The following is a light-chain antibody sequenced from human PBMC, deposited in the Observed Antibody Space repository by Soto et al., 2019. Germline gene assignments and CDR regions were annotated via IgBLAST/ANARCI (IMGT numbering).Light chain of an antibody. V-gene: IGKV3-20*01. CDR3: HQYASSPLT. CDR2: GAS. J-gene: IGKJ4*01. CDR1: QSVAKNF. Sequence: EIVLTQSPGTLSLSPGERATLSCSASQSVAKNFLAWYQQKPGQAPRLLIYGASSKASGIPDRFSGSGSGTDFSLNISRLEPEDFAVFYCHQYASSPLTFGGGTKVEI.